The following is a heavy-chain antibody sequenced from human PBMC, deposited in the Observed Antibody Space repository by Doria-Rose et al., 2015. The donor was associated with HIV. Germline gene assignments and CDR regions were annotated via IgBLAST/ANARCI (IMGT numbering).Heavy chain of an antibody. CDR1: GVSLSSPGMG. D-gene: IGHD6-13*01. J-gene: IGHJ4*02. CDR2: IFSDHER. V-gene: IGHV2-26*01. CDR3: ARIESSRWYHKYYFDF. Sequence: ITLKESGPVLVKPTETLTLTCTVSGVSLSSPGMGVSWIRQPPGKALEWLANIFSDHERSYKTSRKSRLTISRGTSKSQVVLTMTDMDPVDTATYYCARIESSRWYHKYYFDFWGQGTLVIVSA.